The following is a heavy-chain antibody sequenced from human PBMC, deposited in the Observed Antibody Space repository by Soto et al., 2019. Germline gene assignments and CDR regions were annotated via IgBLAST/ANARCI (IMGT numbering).Heavy chain of an antibody. J-gene: IGHJ4*02. D-gene: IGHD3-22*01. CDR1: GGTFSSYA. V-gene: IGHV1-69*13. CDR2: IIPIFGTA. Sequence: SVKVSCKASGGTFSSYAISWVRQAPGQGLEWMGGIIPIFGTANYAQKFQGRVTITADESTGTAYMELSSLRSEDTAVYYCTRGANEYYYDSSGYYFDYWGQGTLVTVSS. CDR3: TRGANEYYYDSSGYYFDY.